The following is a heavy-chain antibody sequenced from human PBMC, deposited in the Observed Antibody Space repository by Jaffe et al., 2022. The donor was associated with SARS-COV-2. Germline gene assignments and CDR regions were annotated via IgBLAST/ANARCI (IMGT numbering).Heavy chain of an antibody. V-gene: IGHV3-30*04. CDR3: ARDRGAWRDLYLDH. J-gene: IGHJ4*02. D-gene: IGHD3-10*01. CDR2: ISYAGNNK. Sequence: QVQLVESGGGVVQPGRSLRLSCAASGFSFSDHALHWVRQAPGTGLEWLAVISYAGNNKYYADSVRGRVTISRDNSKNMVYLQLTGLRGEDTAVYYCARDRGAWRDLYLDHWGQGTLVTVSS. CDR1: GFSFSDHA.